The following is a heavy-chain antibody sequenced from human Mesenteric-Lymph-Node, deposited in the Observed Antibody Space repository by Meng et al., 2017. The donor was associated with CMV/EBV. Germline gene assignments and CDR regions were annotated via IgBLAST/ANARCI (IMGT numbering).Heavy chain of an antibody. V-gene: IGHV3-11*04. Sequence: FTFSVYYLSWFRQAPGKGLEWVSYISSSGSTIYYADSVKGRFTISRDNAKNSLYLQMNSLRAEDTAVYYCARDPTNYYDSSGYYDYWGQGTLVTVSS. CDR1: FTFSVYY. J-gene: IGHJ4*02. D-gene: IGHD3-22*01. CDR2: ISSSGSTI. CDR3: ARDPTNYYDSSGYYDY.